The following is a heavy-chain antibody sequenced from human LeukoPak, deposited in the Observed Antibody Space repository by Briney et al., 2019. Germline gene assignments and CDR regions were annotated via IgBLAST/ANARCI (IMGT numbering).Heavy chain of an antibody. D-gene: IGHD6-19*01. V-gene: IGHV3-33*06. J-gene: IGHJ4*02. CDR1: GFTFSSYG. CDR2: IWYDGSNK. Sequence: GGSLRLSCAASGFTFSSYGMHWVRQAPGKGLEWVAVIWYDGSNKYYADSVKGRFTISRDNSKNTLYLQMNSLRAEDTAVYYCAKGKTGYSSGWYFGYWGQGTLVTVSS. CDR3: AKGKTGYSSGWYFGY.